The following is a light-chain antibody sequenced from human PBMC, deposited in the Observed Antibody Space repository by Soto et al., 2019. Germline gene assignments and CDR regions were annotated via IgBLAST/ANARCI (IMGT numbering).Light chain of an antibody. CDR2: GGS. CDR3: QQYHNWPGT. CDR1: QSVSSSN. Sequence: EVVMTQSPATLSVSPGEGATLSCRASQSVSSSNLAWYQQKPGQAPRLLIYGGSTRATDIPARFSGSGSGTEFTLTISSLQSEDFAVYYCQQYHNWPGTFGQGTKVEIK. J-gene: IGKJ1*01. V-gene: IGKV3-15*01.